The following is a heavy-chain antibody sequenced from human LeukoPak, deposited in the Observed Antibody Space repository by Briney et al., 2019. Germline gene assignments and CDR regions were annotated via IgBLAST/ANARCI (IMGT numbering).Heavy chain of an antibody. CDR3: ARRWSYYYDSSGYYSTYWYFDL. CDR2: IHPGDSDT. Sequence: GESLKISCKGSGYRFTTYWIGWVRQMPGKGLEWMGAIHPGDSDTRYSPSFQGQVTISADKSISTASLQWSSLKASDTAMYYCARRWSYYYDSSGYYSTYWYFDLWGRGTLVTVS. J-gene: IGHJ2*01. D-gene: IGHD3-22*01. CDR1: GYRFTTYW. V-gene: IGHV5-51*01.